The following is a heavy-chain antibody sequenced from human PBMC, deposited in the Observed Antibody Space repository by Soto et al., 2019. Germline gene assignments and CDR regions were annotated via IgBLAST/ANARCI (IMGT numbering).Heavy chain of an antibody. CDR3: AKRSPYSSGWYSPSFDY. D-gene: IGHD6-13*01. CDR2: ISESGGST. CDR1: GFSFSDYA. Sequence: GGSLRLSCAASGFSFSDYAMSWVRQVPGKGLEWVSVISESGGSTHYADSVRGRFTVSRDNSKNSLSLRMNSLRDEDTAVYFCAKRSPYSSGWYSPSFDYWGQGA. V-gene: IGHV3-23*01. J-gene: IGHJ4*02.